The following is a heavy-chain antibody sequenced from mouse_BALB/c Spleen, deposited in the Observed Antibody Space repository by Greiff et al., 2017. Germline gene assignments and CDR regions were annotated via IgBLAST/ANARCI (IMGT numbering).Heavy chain of an antibody. J-gene: IGHJ4*01. D-gene: IGHD2-4*01. CDR3: ARSRATMITTEAMDY. V-gene: IGHV8-12*01. CDR1: GFSLSTSGMG. CDR2: IYWDDDK. Sequence: ESGPGILQPSQTLSLTCSFSGFSLSTSGMGVSWIRQPSGKGLEWLAHIYWDDDKRYNPSLKSRLTISKDTSSNQVFLKITSVDTADTATYYCARSRATMITTEAMDYWGQGTSVTVSS.